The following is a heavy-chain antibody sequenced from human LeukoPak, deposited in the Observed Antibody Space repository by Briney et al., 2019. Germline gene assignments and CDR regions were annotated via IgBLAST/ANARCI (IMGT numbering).Heavy chain of an antibody. V-gene: IGHV3-23*01. J-gene: IGHJ4*02. Sequence: GGSLRLSCAASGFTFSSYATSWVRQAPGKGLEWVSGISGSGDTTYYPDSVKGRFTISRDNSKNTLYLQMNSLRADGTAVYYCATLNGPFAYWGQGTLVTVSS. CDR2: ISGSGDTT. CDR3: ATLNGPFAY. CDR1: GFTFSSYA. D-gene: IGHD2-8*01.